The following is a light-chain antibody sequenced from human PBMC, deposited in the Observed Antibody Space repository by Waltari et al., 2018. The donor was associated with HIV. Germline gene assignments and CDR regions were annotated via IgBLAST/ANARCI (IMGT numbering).Light chain of an antibody. CDR2: RNN. V-gene: IGLV1-47*01. CDR3: AAWDDNLRGRSFV. J-gene: IGLJ1*01. CDR1: TSNIGSNY. Sequence: QSVLTQPPSASGTTGQRVNISCSGSTSNIGSNYVHWYQQLPGTAPKLLIYRNNKRPSGVPDRFSGSKSGTSASLAISGLRSEDEADYYCAAWDDNLRGRSFVFATGTKVIVL.